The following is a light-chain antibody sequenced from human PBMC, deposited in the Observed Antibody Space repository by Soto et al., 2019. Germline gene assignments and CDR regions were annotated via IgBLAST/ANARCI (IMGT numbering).Light chain of an antibody. CDR2: DVS. V-gene: IGLV2-14*01. J-gene: IGLJ2*01. Sequence: QSALTQPASVSGSPGQSLTISCTGTSSDVGGYNYVSWYQQHPGKAPKLMIYDVSNRPSGVSNRFSGSKSGNTASLTISGLQAEDEADYYCSSYTSSSNVVFGGGTKLTV. CDR1: SSDVGGYNY. CDR3: SSYTSSSNVV.